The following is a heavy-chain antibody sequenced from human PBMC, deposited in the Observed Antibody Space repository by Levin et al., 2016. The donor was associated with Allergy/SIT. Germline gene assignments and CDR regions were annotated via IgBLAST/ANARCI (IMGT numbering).Heavy chain of an antibody. J-gene: IGHJ4*02. CDR1: GFTFTNAW. CDR2: IKTNTDGGTA. Sequence: GESLKISCAASGFTFTNAWMTWVRQAPGKGLEWVGRIKTNTDGGTADYAAPVKGRVTISRDDSKNTLYLQMNSLKIEDTAVYYCTTDRMLGDCTGGGCYLRDYWGQGTLVTVSS. D-gene: IGHD2-15*01. CDR3: TTDRMLGDCTGGGCYLRDY. V-gene: IGHV3-15*01.